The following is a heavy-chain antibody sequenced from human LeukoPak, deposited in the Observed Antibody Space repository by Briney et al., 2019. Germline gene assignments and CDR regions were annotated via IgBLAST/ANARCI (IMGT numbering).Heavy chain of an antibody. CDR3: VRDGGLYDSSGYYWIDY. CDR2: IIPIFGTA. V-gene: IGHV1-69*13. Sequence: SVKVSCKASGGTFSSYAISWVRQAPGQGLEWMGGIIPIFGTANYAQKFQGRVTITADESTSTAYMELSSLRSEDTAVYYCVRDGGLYDSSGYYWIDYWGQGTLVTVSS. D-gene: IGHD3-22*01. J-gene: IGHJ4*02. CDR1: GGTFSSYA.